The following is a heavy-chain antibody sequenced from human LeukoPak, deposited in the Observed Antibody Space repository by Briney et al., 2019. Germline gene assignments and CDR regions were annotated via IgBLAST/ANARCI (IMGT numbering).Heavy chain of an antibody. CDR3: ARGFSAYSSGWYGPQA. J-gene: IGHJ4*02. D-gene: IGHD6-19*01. CDR2: INHSGST. V-gene: IGHV4-34*01. Sequence: KSSETLSLTCAVYGGSFSGYYWSWIRQPPGKGLEWIGEINHSGSTNYNPSLKSRVTISVDTSKNQFSLKLSSVTAADTAVYYCARGFSAYSSGWYGPQAWGQGTLVTVSS. CDR1: GGSFSGYY.